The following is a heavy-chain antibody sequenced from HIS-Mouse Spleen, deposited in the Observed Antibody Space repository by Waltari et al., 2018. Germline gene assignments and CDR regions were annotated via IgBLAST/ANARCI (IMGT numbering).Heavy chain of an antibody. D-gene: IGHD6-19*01. Sequence: QVQLVESGGGVVQPGRSLRLSCAASGFTFSSYGMHWVGQGPGKGMEWVAVIWYDGSNKYYADSVKGRFTISRDNSKNTLYLQMNSLRAEDTAVYYCAKDPSKYSSGWYNYWGQGTLVTVSS. CDR3: AKDPSKYSSGWYNY. CDR2: IWYDGSNK. J-gene: IGHJ4*02. V-gene: IGHV3-33*06. CDR1: GFTFSSYG.